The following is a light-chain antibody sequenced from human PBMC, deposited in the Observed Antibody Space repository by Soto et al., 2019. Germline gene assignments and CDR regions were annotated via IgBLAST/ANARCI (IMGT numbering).Light chain of an antibody. J-gene: IGKJ1*01. CDR2: AAS. Sequence: DIQMTQSPSSLSAAVGDRVTITCRASQSISTYLNWYQQKPGKAPKVLIYAASSLQSGVPSRFSGSGSGTDVTLTISSLQPEDFATYSCQQSYSNPPTFGQGTKVEIK. V-gene: IGKV1-39*01. CDR3: QQSYSNPPT. CDR1: QSISTY.